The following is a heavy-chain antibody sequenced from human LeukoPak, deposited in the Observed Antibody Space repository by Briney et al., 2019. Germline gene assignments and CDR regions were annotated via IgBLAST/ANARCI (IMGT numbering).Heavy chain of an antibody. Sequence: PGGSLRLSCAASGFTFSSYWMSWVRQAPGKGLEWVANIKQDGSEKYYVDSVKGRFTISRDNAKNSLYLQMNSLRAEDTAVYYCARARSWFGEYYFDYWGQGTLVTVSS. CDR3: ARARSWFGEYYFDY. CDR2: IKQDGSEK. J-gene: IGHJ4*02. D-gene: IGHD3-10*01. V-gene: IGHV3-7*01. CDR1: GFTFSSYW.